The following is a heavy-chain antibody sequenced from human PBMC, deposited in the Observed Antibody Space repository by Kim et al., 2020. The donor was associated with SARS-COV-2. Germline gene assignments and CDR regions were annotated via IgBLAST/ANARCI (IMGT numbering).Heavy chain of an antibody. CDR1: GFTFSSYS. V-gene: IGHV3-21*01. Sequence: GGSLRLSCAASGFTFSSYSMNWVRQAPGKGLEWVSSISSSSSYIYYADSVKGRFTISRDNAKNSLYLQMNSLRAEDTAVYYCARDSVGAVPFYYYYGMDVWGQGTTVTVSS. J-gene: IGHJ6*02. D-gene: IGHD1-26*01. CDR3: ARDSVGAVPFYYYYGMDV. CDR2: ISSSSSYI.